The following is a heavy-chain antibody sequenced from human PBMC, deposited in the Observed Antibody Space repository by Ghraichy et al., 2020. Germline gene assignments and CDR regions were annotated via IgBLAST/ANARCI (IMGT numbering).Heavy chain of an antibody. V-gene: IGHV3-33*01. J-gene: IGHJ6*02. CDR3: ARPLKSGSYFYGMDV. CDR1: GFNFNNFG. D-gene: IGHD5-12*01. Sequence: GESLNISCVASGFNFNNFGVHWVRQVPGKGLEWVAVIWSGETNAYYADSVKGRFTISRDDSKNTLFLQMNNLRGEDTAVYFCARPLKSGSYFYGMDVWGQGTADTVSS. CDR2: IWSGETNA.